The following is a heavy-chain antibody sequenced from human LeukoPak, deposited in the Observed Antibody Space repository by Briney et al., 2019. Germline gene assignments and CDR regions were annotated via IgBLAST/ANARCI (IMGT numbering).Heavy chain of an antibody. CDR2: ISYDGSNK. D-gene: IGHD6-19*01. CDR3: AKTPVSSGWSYFDY. J-gene: IGHJ4*02. CDR1: GFTFSSYA. Sequence: GGSLRLSCAASGFTFSSYAMSWVRQAPGKGLEWVTFISYDGSNKYYADSVKGRFTISRDNSKNTLYLQMNSLRAEDTAVYYCAKTPVSSGWSYFDYWGQGTLVTVSS. V-gene: IGHV3-30*18.